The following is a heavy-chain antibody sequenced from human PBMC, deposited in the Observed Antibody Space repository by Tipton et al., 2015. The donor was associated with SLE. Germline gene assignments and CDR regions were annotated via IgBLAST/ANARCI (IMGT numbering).Heavy chain of an antibody. CDR3: AREPSTRIALVYYGMDV. D-gene: IGHD6-13*01. J-gene: IGHJ6*02. CDR1: GFTFSSYW. CDR2: INSDGSST. V-gene: IGHV3-74*01. Sequence: SLRLSCAASGFTFSSYWMYWVRQAPGKGPVWVPRINSDGSSTTYADSVKGRFTTSRDNAKNTLFLQMNSLGAEDTALYYCAREPSTRIALVYYGMDVWGQGTTVPVSS.